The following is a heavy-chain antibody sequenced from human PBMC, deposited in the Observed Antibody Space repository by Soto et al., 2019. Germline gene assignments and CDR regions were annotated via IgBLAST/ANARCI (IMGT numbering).Heavy chain of an antibody. J-gene: IGHJ4*02. Sequence: PGGSLRLSCAASGFTFTSYALHWVRQAPGKGLEWVAVISYDGSNKYYADSVKGRFTISRDNSKNTLYLQMNSLRAEDTAVYYCARDHARIEYYDSSGYYGQYFDYWGQGTLVTV. CDR1: GFTFTSYA. V-gene: IGHV3-30-3*01. CDR3: ARDHARIEYYDSSGYYGQYFDY. CDR2: ISYDGSNK. D-gene: IGHD3-22*01.